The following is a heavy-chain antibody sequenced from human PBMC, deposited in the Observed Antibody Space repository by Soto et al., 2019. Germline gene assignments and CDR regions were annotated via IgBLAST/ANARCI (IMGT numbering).Heavy chain of an antibody. D-gene: IGHD2-15*01. CDR1: GDTVSSNSVA. Sequence: SQTLSLTCVGSGDTVSSNSVAWNWVRQSPSRGLEWLGRTYYRSRWYSDYAVSVRSRIDINEDTSKNQVSLQLNSVTPEDTAVYYCARSEEDSDYYYYGMDVLAQATTVPFSS. CDR2: TYYRSRWYS. CDR3: ARSEEDSDYYYYGMDV. V-gene: IGHV6-1*01. J-gene: IGHJ6*02.